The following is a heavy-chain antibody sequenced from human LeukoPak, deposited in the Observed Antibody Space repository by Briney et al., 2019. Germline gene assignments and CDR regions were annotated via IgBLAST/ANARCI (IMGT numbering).Heavy chain of an antibody. CDR2: ISSSGSTI. V-gene: IGHV3-11*04. Sequence: GGSLRLSCAASGFTFSDYYMSWLRQAPGKGLEGVSYISSSGSTIYYADSVKGRFTISRDNAKNSLYLQMNSLRAEDTAVYYCARDLTEYYYDSSGYHGGDYWGQGTLVTVSS. D-gene: IGHD3-22*01. CDR1: GFTFSDYY. CDR3: ARDLTEYYYDSSGYHGGDY. J-gene: IGHJ4*02.